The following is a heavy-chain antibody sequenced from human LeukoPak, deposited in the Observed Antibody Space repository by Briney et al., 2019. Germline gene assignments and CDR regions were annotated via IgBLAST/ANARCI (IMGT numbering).Heavy chain of an antibody. Sequence: GGSLRLSCASSGFTVSSNHMSWVRQAPGKGLEWVSVIYSGGSTDYADSVKGRFTISRDNSRNTLYLQMNSLRAEDTAVYHCARGPAGYNWGQGTLVTVSS. J-gene: IGHJ4*02. V-gene: IGHV3-53*01. CDR3: ARGPAGYN. CDR2: IYSGGST. CDR1: GFTVSSNH. D-gene: IGHD1-1*01.